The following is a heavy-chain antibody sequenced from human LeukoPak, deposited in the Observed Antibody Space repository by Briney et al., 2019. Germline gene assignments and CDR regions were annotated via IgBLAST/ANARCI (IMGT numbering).Heavy chain of an antibody. V-gene: IGHV1-46*01. CDR2: INPSGGST. CDR3: ARDSSYDFWSGFSKFDP. CDR1: GYTFTSYY. Sequence: GASVKVSCKASGYTFTSYYMHWVRQAPGQGLEWMGIINPSGGSTSYAQKFQGRVTMSRDTSTSTVYMELSSLRSEDTAAYYCARDSSYDFWSGFSKFDPWGQGTLVTVSS. J-gene: IGHJ5*02. D-gene: IGHD3-3*01.